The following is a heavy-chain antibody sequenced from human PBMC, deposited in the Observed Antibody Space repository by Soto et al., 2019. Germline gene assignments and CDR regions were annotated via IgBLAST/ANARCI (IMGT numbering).Heavy chain of an antibody. Sequence: ASVKVSCKASGGTFSSYAISWVRQAPGQGLEWMGGIIPIFGTANYAQKFQGRVTITADESTSTAYMEMSSLRSEDTAVYYCARGATLTYSSGWSKWIDPWGQGTLVTVSS. CDR3: ARGATLTYSSGWSKWIDP. CDR1: GGTFSSYA. V-gene: IGHV1-69*13. D-gene: IGHD6-19*01. CDR2: IIPIFGTA. J-gene: IGHJ5*02.